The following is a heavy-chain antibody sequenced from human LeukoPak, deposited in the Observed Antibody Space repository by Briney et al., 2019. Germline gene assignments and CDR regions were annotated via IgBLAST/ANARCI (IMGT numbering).Heavy chain of an antibody. CDR2: INSDGSST. Sequence: GGSLRLSCAASGFTFSSYWMHWVRQAPGKGLVWVSRINSDGSSTSYADSVKGRFTISRDNAKNTLYLQMNSLRAEDTAVYYCARGNSGSYSQDWFDPWGQGTLVTVSS. D-gene: IGHD1-26*01. V-gene: IGHV3-74*01. J-gene: IGHJ5*02. CDR3: ARGNSGSYSQDWFDP. CDR1: GFTFSSYW.